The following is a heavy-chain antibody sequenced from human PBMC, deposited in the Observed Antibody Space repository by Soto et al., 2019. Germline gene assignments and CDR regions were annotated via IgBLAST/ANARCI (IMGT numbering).Heavy chain of an antibody. V-gene: IGHV5-51*01. CDR2: INPLDSDV. Sequence: RESLKISCKGFDYTFSAYWICCVPQMPGKVLEWMGVINPLDSDVKYSPPFEGQVTISADNSNSTAYLHWSSLKASDTAMYYCARQGSNGAYYYYGMDVWGQGTTVTVSS. CDR3: ARQGSNGAYYYYGMDV. J-gene: IGHJ6*02. CDR1: DYTFSAYW. D-gene: IGHD3-16*01.